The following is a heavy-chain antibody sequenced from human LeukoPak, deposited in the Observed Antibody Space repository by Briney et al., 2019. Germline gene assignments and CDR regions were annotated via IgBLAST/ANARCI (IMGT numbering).Heavy chain of an antibody. CDR2: MNPNSGNT. Sequence: ASVKVSCKASGYTFTSYDINWVRQATGQGLEWMGWMNPNSGNTGYAQKLQGRVTMTRNTSISTAYMELSSLRSEDTAVYYCARGFLRFDAFDIWGQGTMVTVSS. V-gene: IGHV1-8*01. CDR1: GYTFTSYD. D-gene: IGHD4-17*01. J-gene: IGHJ3*02. CDR3: ARGFLRFDAFDI.